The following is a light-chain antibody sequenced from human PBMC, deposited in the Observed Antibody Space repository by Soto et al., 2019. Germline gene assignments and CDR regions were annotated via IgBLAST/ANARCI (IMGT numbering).Light chain of an antibody. CDR2: ASS. J-gene: IGKJ5*01. CDR3: QHLNTRPSIA. CDR1: QGISNY. Sequence: DIQLTQSPSFLSASVGDRVTITCRASQGISNYLAWYQQKPGKAPKLLLYASSTLQSGVPSRFSGSGSGTEFTLTIDSLQPEDFATYDCQHLNTRPSIASGQGTRLEIK. V-gene: IGKV1-9*01.